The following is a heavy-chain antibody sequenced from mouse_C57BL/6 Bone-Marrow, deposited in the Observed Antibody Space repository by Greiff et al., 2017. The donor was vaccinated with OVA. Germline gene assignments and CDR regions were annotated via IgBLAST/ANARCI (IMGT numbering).Heavy chain of an antibody. V-gene: IGHV1-50*01. CDR2: IDPSDSYN. CDR3: ARGSGFAY. Sequence: QVQLQQPGAELVKPGASVKLSCKASGYTFTSYWMQWVKQRPGQGLEWIGEIDPSDSYNNYNQKFKGKATLTVDTSSSTAYLQLSSLTSEDSAVYYCARGSGFAYWGQGTLVTVSA. J-gene: IGHJ3*01. CDR1: GYTFTSYW.